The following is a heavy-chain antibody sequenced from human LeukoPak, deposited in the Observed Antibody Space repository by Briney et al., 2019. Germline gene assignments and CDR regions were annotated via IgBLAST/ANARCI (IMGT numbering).Heavy chain of an antibody. D-gene: IGHD3-22*01. CDR3: ARVDLYYDSSGYSRAANDY. J-gene: IGHJ4*02. V-gene: IGHV1-18*01. Sequence: GASVKVSCKASGYTFTGYAISWVRQAPGQGLEWMGWVSAYNGVTNYAQNFQDRVTMTTDTPTTTAYMVLRSLRSDDTAVYFCARVDLYYDSSGYSRAANDYWGQGTLVTVSS. CDR1: GYTFTGYA. CDR2: VSAYNGVT.